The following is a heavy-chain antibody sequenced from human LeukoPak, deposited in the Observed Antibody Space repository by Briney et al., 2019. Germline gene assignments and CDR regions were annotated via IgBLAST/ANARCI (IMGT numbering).Heavy chain of an antibody. CDR2: INPNSGGT. CDR1: GYTFTVKY. CDR3: ARGGYSYAVDY. D-gene: IGHD5-18*01. J-gene: IGHJ4*02. Sequence: ASVKVSCKASGYTFTVKYMHWVRQAAGQGLEWMGWINPNSGGTNYVQNFQGRVTMTRDTSASTVYMKLTGLTSDDTAVYFCARGGYSYAVDYWGQGTLVTVSS. V-gene: IGHV1-2*02.